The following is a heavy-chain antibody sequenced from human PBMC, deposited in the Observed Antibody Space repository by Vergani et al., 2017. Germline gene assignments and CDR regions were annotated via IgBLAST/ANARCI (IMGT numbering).Heavy chain of an antibody. CDR1: GFTFDDYA. D-gene: IGHD3-10*01. CDR3: AKDVHGSGSYIDY. CDR2: ISWNSGST. Sequence: EVQLVESGGGLVQPGRSLRLSCAASGFTFDDYAMHWVRQAPGKGLEWVSGISWNSGSTGYADSVKGRFTISRDNAKNSLYLQMNSLRAEDTALYYCAKDVHGSGSYIDYWGQGTLVTVSS. J-gene: IGHJ4*02. V-gene: IGHV3-9*01.